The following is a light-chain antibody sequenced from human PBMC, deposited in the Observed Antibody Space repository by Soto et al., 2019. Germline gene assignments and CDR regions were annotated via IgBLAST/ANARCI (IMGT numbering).Light chain of an antibody. V-gene: IGKV1-39*01. J-gene: IGKJ1*01. CDR1: QSISSW. CDR2: AAS. CDR3: QQSYSTPWT. Sequence: DVPMTQSPSTLSASVGDRVTMTCRASQSISSWLAWYQQKPGKAPKLLIFAASTLQSGVPSRFSGSGSGTEFTLTISSLQPEDFATYYCQQSYSTPWTFGQGTKVDIK.